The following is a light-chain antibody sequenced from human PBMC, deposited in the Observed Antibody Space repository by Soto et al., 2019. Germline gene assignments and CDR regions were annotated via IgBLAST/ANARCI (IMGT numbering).Light chain of an antibody. J-gene: IGKJ1*01. CDR3: QQYNLHSPWT. CDR2: NAS. Sequence: DIQMTQSPSTLSASVGDRVTITCRASQTINSWLAWYQKKPGKAPKLLIYNASSLESGVPSRFSGSASGTEFTLTISSLQPDDFATYYCQQYNLHSPWTFGQGTKVDIK. V-gene: IGKV1-5*03. CDR1: QTINSW.